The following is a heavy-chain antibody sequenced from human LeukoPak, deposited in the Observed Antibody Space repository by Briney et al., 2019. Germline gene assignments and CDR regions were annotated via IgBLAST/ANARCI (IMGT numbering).Heavy chain of an antibody. CDR2: IYHSGRT. D-gene: IGHD2-2*01. J-gene: IGHJ4*02. CDR3: ARDRGPAAAIFDY. V-gene: IGHV4-38-2*02. Sequence: SETLSLTCTVSGYSISSGYYWGWIRQPPGKGLEWIGSIYHSGRTYYNPSLKSRVTISVDTSKNQFSLKLSAVTAADTAMYYCARDRGPAAAIFDYWGQGTLVTVSS. CDR1: GYSISSGYY.